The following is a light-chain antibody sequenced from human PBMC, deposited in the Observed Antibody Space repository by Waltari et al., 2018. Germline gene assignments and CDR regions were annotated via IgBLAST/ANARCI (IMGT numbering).Light chain of an antibody. V-gene: IGLV3-21*04. CDR3: QVWDTSIDVGV. CDR2: YDN. Sequence: SFVLTQPPSVSVAPGGTAQITCGGSIVGSESVHWYQQKPGQAPVLVIYYDNDRPAGIPARFSGFTSGNTATLTISRVEAGDEADYYCQVWDTSIDVGVFGTGTKVTVL. J-gene: IGLJ1*01. CDR1: IVGSES.